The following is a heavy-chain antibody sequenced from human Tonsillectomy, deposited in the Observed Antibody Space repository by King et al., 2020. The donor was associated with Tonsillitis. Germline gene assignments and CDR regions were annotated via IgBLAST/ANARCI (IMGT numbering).Heavy chain of an antibody. CDR2: ISYDGSNK. Sequence: QLVQSGGGVVQPGRSLRLSCAASGFAFSTYAMHWVRQAPGKGLEWGAVISYDGSNKYYAESVKGRFTISSDNSKNTLYVQMNSLRAEETAVYYCARDVLGHCSSTTCYTPLDYWGQGTLVTVSS. V-gene: IGHV3-30-3*01. D-gene: IGHD2-2*02. CDR1: GFAFSTYA. J-gene: IGHJ4*02. CDR3: ARDVLGHCSSTTCYTPLDY.